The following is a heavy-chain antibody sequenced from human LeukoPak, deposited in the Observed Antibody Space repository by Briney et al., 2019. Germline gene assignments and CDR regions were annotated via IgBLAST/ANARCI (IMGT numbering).Heavy chain of an antibody. J-gene: IGHJ4*02. V-gene: IGHV3-30*18. CDR2: ISYDGSNK. Sequence: GGSLRLSCAASGFTFSSYGMHCVRQAPGKGLEWVAVISYDGSNKYYADSVKGRFTISRDNSKNTLYLQMNSLRAEDTAVYYCAKVRGRYYDSSGYYSIDYWGQGTLVTVSS. D-gene: IGHD3-22*01. CDR3: AKVRGRYYDSSGYYSIDY. CDR1: GFTFSSYG.